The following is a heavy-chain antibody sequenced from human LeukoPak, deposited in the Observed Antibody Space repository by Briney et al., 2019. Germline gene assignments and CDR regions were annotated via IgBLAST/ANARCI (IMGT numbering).Heavy chain of an antibody. CDR1: GFTFIYYW. CDR3: ARVADSGAWYFDF. D-gene: IGHD6-13*01. J-gene: IGHJ4*02. CDR2: IKQDGSET. V-gene: IGHV3-7*01. Sequence: PGGSLRLSCAASGFTFIYYWMTWVRRPPGKGLEWVAIIKQDGSETHYVDSVKGRFTISRDNAKNSLFLQMNSLRGEDTAVYYCARVADSGAWYFDFWGQGTLVTVSS.